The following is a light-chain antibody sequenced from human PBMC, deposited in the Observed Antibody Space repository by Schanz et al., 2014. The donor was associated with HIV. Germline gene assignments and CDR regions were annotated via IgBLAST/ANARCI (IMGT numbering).Light chain of an antibody. J-gene: IGKJ5*01. CDR2: DVS. Sequence: EIVLTQSPATLSVSPGQRATLSCRASQTVSSNLAWYQQNPGQAPRLLIYDVSTRATGIPVRFSGSGSGTGFTLTISRLQSEDVAIYYCQQYNKWPPITFGQGTRLETK. CDR3: QQYNKWPPIT. V-gene: IGKV3-15*01. CDR1: QTVSSN.